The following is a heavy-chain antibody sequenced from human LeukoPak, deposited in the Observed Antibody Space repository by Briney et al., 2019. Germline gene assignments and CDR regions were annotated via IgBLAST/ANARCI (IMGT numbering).Heavy chain of an antibody. CDR1: GGSFSGFY. CDR3: ARHLFGSGYYPDY. Sequence: SETLSLTCAVYGGSFSGFYWSWIRQPPGKGLEWIGEISHSGSTNYNPSLKSRVTISIDTSKNQFSLKLTSVTATDTAVYYCARHLFGSGYYPDYWGQGTLVTVSS. J-gene: IGHJ4*02. D-gene: IGHD3-22*01. V-gene: IGHV4-34*01. CDR2: ISHSGST.